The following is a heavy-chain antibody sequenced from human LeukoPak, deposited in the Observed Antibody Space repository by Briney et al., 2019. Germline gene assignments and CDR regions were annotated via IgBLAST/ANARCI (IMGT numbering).Heavy chain of an antibody. CDR2: IVGSSNSI. V-gene: IGHV3-48*01. Sequence: PGGSLRLSCTASGFTFSHYSMNWVRQAPGKGLEWISYIVGSSNSIYYADSVKGRFTISRDNAKNSLYLQMNSLRAEDTAVYYCARRLGSYYIDYWGQGTLVTVSS. CDR3: ARRLGSYYIDY. D-gene: IGHD1-26*01. J-gene: IGHJ4*01. CDR1: GFTFSHYS.